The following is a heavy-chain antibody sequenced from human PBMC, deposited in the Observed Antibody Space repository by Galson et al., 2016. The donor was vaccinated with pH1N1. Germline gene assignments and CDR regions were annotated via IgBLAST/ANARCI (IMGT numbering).Heavy chain of an antibody. D-gene: IGHD3-9*01. V-gene: IGHV3-7*01. CDR1: GFTFSSYW. CDR3: ARDRPQMLLRYFEWLLGDAMDV. J-gene: IGHJ6*02. Sequence: SLRLSCAASGFTFSSYWMSWVRQAPGKGLEWVANIKQDGSEKYYVDSVKDRFTISRDNSRNTLYLQMTSLRAEDTAVYYCARDRPQMLLRYFEWLLGDAMDVWGQGTTVTVSS. CDR2: IKQDGSEK.